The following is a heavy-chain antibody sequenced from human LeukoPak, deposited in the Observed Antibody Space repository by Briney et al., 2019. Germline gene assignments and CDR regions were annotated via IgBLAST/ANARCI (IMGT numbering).Heavy chain of an antibody. J-gene: IGHJ4*02. Sequence: GGSLRLSCAASGFTFSSYGVHWVRQAPGKGLEWVAFIHYDGSNKYYTDSVKGRFTISRDNSKNTLYLQMNSLRAEDTAVYYCANPRYWGQGTLVTVSS. CDR1: GFTFSSYG. CDR3: ANPRY. CDR2: IHYDGSNK. V-gene: IGHV3-30*02.